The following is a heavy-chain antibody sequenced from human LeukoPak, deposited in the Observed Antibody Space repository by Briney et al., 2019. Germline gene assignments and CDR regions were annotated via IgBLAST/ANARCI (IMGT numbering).Heavy chain of an antibody. J-gene: IGHJ4*02. V-gene: IGHV3-7*01. Sequence: GGSLRLSCAASGFTFSSYSMNWVRQAPGKGLEWVANINQDGREKYYVDSVKGRFTISRDNAKNSLYLQMNSLRAEDTAVYYCARDRFLAADWYSGFDYWGQGTLVTVSS. CDR1: GFTFSSYS. CDR3: ARDRFLAADWYSGFDY. CDR2: INQDGREK. D-gene: IGHD6-13*01.